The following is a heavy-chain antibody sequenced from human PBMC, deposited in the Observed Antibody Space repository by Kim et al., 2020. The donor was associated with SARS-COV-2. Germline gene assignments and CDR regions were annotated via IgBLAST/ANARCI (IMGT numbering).Heavy chain of an antibody. CDR1: GGTFSSYA. CDR3: ARCRVDIVATTLEYYYGMDV. Sequence: SVKVSCKASGGTFSSYAMSWVRQAPGQGLEWMGGIIPIFGTANYAQKFQGRVTITADESTSTAYMELSSLRSEDTDVYYCARCRVDIVATTLEYYYGMDVWGQGTTVTVSS. D-gene: IGHD5-12*01. J-gene: IGHJ6*02. CDR2: IIPIFGTA. V-gene: IGHV1-69*13.